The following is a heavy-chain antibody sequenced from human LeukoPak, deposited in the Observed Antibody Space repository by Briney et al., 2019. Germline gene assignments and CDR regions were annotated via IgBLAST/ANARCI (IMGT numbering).Heavy chain of an antibody. CDR1: GFTFGDYA. D-gene: IGHD6-13*01. CDR3: TRDQAIAAADSFYYYYGMDV. J-gene: IGHJ6*02. CDR2: IRSKAYGGTT. Sequence: GGSLRLSCTAFGFTFGDYAMSWVRQAPGKGLEWVGFIRSKAYGGTTEYAASVKGRFTISRDDSKSIAYLRMNSLKTEDTAVYYCTRDQAIAAADSFYYYYGMDVWGQGTTVTVSS. V-gene: IGHV3-49*04.